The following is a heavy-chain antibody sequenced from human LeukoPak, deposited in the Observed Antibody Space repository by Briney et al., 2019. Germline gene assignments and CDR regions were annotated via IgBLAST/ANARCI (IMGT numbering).Heavy chain of an antibody. Sequence: SGGSLRLSCAASGFTFSGYGMHWVRQAPGKGLEWVAGIWYDGSNKYYADSVKGRFTISRENYKNTLYLQMNSLRDEDTAVYYCARERDYYGSGTSKSSFDPWGQGTLVTVSS. CDR2: IWYDGSNK. CDR1: GFTFSGYG. D-gene: IGHD3-10*01. CDR3: ARERDYYGSGTSKSSFDP. V-gene: IGHV3-33*01. J-gene: IGHJ5*02.